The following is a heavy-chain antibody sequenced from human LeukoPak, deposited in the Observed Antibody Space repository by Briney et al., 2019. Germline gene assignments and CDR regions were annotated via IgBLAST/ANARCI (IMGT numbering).Heavy chain of an antibody. V-gene: IGHV4-34*01. CDR1: GGSFSGYY. CDR2: ITHSGST. J-gene: IGHJ5*02. D-gene: IGHD5-24*01. Sequence: PSETLSLTCAAYGGSFSGYYWTWIRQPPGKGLEWIGEITHSGSTKYSPSLKSRVSISIDTSKNRFSLRLSSVTAADTAVYYCVRGLDGWAGFDPWGQGTLVTVSS. CDR3: VRGLDGWAGFDP.